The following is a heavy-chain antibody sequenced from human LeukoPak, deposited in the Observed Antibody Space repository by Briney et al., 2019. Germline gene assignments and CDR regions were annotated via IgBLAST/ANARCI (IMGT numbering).Heavy chain of an antibody. V-gene: IGHV7-4-1*02. CDR2: INTNTGNP. Sequence: ASVQVSCKASGYTFTSYAMNWVRQAPGQGLEWMGWINTNTGNPTYAQGFTGRFVFSLDTSVSTAYLQISSLKAEDTAVYYCARKNDYDILTGYYYYNGMDVWGQGTTVTVSS. CDR3: ARKNDYDILTGYYYYNGMDV. CDR1: GYTFTSYA. J-gene: IGHJ6*02. D-gene: IGHD3-9*01.